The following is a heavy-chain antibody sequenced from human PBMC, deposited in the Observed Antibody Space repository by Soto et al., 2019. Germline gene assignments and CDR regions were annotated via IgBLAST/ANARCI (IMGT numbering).Heavy chain of an antibody. D-gene: IGHD2-2*01. J-gene: IGHJ4*02. CDR2: ISSSGAGT. V-gene: IGHV3-23*01. CDR1: GITFSTHA. Sequence: EVQLLESGGGLVQPGGSLRISCAVSGITFSTHAMSWVRQPPGKGLEWVSAISSSGAGTYYADSVKGRFTISRDNSKNTLSLQRDSLRAEDTAVYYCATWGVGVVPAAMRYFDSWGQGTLVAFSS. CDR3: ATWGVGVVPAAMRYFDS.